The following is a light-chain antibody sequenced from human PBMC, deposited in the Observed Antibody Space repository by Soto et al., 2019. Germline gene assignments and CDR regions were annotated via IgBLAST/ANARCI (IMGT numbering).Light chain of an antibody. CDR1: QGVGGW. CDR2: ATS. J-gene: IGKJ1*01. V-gene: IGKV1-12*01. CDR3: QQYGGSPRT. Sequence: IQMTQSPSSVSASVGDRVTMTCRASQGVGGWLAWYRQKPGKVPKLLIYATSSLHSGVPSRFSGSGSGTDLTITISRLEPEDFEVYDCQQYGGSPRTFGQGTKVDIK.